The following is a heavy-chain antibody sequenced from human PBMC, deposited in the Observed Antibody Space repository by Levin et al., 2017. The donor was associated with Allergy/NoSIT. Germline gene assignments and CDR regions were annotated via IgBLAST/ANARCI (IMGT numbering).Heavy chain of an antibody. V-gene: IGHV3-15*01. CDR2: IRSETDGGTT. CDR3: TTELVDLFDY. CDR1: GFTFNNAW. D-gene: IGHD3-10*01. Sequence: GESLKISCVASGFTFNNAWMSWVRQAPGKGLEWVGRIRSETDGGTTEYTAPVKGRFTISRDDSKTTLYLQMNSLKTEDTAVYYCTTELVDLFDYWGQGTLVTVSS. J-gene: IGHJ4*02.